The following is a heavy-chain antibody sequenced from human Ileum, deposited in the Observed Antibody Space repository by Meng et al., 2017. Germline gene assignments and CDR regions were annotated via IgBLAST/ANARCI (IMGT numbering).Heavy chain of an antibody. J-gene: IGHJ4*02. CDR3: AREFYVDTAMVIDS. CDR2: IYYDGNT. V-gene: IGHV4-30-4*01. CDR1: GDSLTSVNTQ. Sequence: QVQLQESGPGLVKPSQTLSLTCTVSGDSLTSVNTQWNWIRQSPGKGPEYIGYIYYDGNTYYNPSLKSRLIISIDTSRNEFSLRLNSVTAADTAVYYCAREFYVDTAMVIDSWGQGTLVTVSS. D-gene: IGHD5-18*01.